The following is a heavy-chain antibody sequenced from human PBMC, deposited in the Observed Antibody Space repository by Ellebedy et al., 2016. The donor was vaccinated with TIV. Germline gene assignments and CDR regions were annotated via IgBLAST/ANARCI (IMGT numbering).Heavy chain of an antibody. J-gene: IGHJ3*01. D-gene: IGHD6-19*01. Sequence: MPSETLSLTCAVSGDSISDTTHFWGWIRQPPGKGLEWIGHIYYRGNADYIPSLESRVTLSVDTSMNQFSLKMTSVTAADTAVYYCARAQGYKSGWIHDAFDVWGQGSVVTVSS. CDR3: ARAQGYKSGWIHDAFDV. CDR1: GDSISDTTHF. CDR2: IYYRGNA. V-gene: IGHV4-61*05.